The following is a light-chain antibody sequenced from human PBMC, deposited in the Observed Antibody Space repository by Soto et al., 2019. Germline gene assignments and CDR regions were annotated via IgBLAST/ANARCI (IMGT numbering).Light chain of an antibody. Sequence: EIVMTQSPATLSLSPGERAALSCRASQSINSELAWYQQKPGQPPRLLIYGASTRATGVPARFTGSESGSEFTLTISGLQSEDFAVYYFHYGQVFGQGTKLEIK. CDR2: GAS. V-gene: IGKV3-15*01. CDR1: QSINSE. J-gene: IGKJ2*01. CDR3: HYGQV.